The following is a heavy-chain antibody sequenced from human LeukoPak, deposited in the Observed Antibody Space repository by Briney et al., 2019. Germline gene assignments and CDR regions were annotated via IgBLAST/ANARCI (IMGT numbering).Heavy chain of an antibody. V-gene: IGHV3-21*01. J-gene: IGHJ4*02. Sequence: GGSLRLSCAASGFTFSYYSMNWVRQAPGRGLEWVSCISSSSSLIFYSDSVRGRFTISRDNAKNSLYLQMNSLRAEDTAVYYCARADYWGQGTLVTVSS. CDR1: GFTFSYYS. CDR2: ISSSSSLI. CDR3: ARADY.